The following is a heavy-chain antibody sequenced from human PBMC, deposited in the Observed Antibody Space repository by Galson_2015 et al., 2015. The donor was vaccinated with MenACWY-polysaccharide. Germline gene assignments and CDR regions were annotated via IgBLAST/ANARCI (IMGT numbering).Heavy chain of an antibody. CDR1: GFTLSHYG. CDR2: IWHDGHVK. CDR3: ARDKGQEAPMDY. Sequence: SLRLSCAASGFTLSHYGMHWVRQAPGRGLEWVAVIWHDGHVKYYADSVKGRFTISRDNSRSTLYLEMNSLRVEDTAVYYCARDKGQEAPMDYWGQGTLVTVSS. J-gene: IGHJ4*02. V-gene: IGHV3-33*01.